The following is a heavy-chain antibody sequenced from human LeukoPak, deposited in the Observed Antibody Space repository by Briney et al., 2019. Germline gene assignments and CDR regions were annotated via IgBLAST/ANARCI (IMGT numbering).Heavy chain of an antibody. J-gene: IGHJ4*02. Sequence: GGSLRLSCAASGFTFSNYGMHWVRQAAGKGLEWVAVIYYDGSNKYYADSVKGRFTISRDNSKNMLYLEMNSLRAEDTALYYCTRESGGSIESWGQGTLVTVSS. D-gene: IGHD3-10*01. CDR2: IYYDGSNK. CDR3: TRESGGSIES. CDR1: GFTFSNYG. V-gene: IGHV3-33*01.